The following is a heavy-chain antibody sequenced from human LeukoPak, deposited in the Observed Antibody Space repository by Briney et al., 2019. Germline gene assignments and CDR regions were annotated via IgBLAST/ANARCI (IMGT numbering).Heavy chain of an antibody. J-gene: IGHJ6*03. CDR3: ARGLYYDFWSGYLDYMDV. V-gene: IGHV3-33*01. Sequence: PGGSLRLSCAASGFTFSSYGMHWVRQAPGKGLEWVAVIWYDGSNKYYADSVKGRFTISRDNSKNTLYLQMNSLRAEDTAVYYCARGLYYDFWSGYLDYMDVRGKGTTVTVSS. CDR1: GFTFSSYG. CDR2: IWYDGSNK. D-gene: IGHD3-3*01.